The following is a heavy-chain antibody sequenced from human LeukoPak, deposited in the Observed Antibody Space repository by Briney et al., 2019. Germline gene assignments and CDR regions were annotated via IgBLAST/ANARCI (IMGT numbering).Heavy chain of an antibody. V-gene: IGHV3-30*18. CDR3: AKGRYHLATVTLLDY. Sequence: GGSLRLSCAASGSTFSSYGMHWVRQAPGKGLEWVAVISYDGPNKYYADSVKGRFTISRDNSKNTLYLQMNSLRAEDTAVYYCAKGRYHLATVTLLDYWGQGTLVTVSS. CDR2: ISYDGPNK. CDR1: GSTFSSYG. J-gene: IGHJ4*02. D-gene: IGHD4-17*01.